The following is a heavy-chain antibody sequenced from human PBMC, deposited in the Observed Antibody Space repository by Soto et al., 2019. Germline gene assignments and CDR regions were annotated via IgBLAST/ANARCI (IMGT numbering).Heavy chain of an antibody. V-gene: IGHV3-30*18. J-gene: IGHJ6*03. CDR2: ISYDGSNK. D-gene: IGHD1-7*01. CDR3: AKDAPHNWNYPIYYYMDV. CDR1: GFTFSSYG. Sequence: QVQLVESGGGVVQPGRSLRLSCAASGFTFSSYGMHWVRQAPGKGLEWVAVISYDGSNKYYADSVKGRFTISRDNSKNTPYLQMNSLRAEDSAVYYCAKDAPHNWNYPIYYYMDVWGKGTTVTVSS.